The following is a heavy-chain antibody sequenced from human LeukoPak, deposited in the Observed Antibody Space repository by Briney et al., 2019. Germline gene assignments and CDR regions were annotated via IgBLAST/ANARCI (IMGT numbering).Heavy chain of an antibody. D-gene: IGHD2-15*01. CDR1: GFTFSSYS. Sequence: GGSLRLSCAASGFTFSSYSLNWVRQAPGKGLEWVSYITSSSSSIYYADSVKGRFTISRDNAKNSLYLQMNSLRAEDTAMYYCARDYCSGGRCYSVDLWGQGTLVTVSS. V-gene: IGHV3-48*04. CDR2: ITSSSSSI. CDR3: ARDYCSGGRCYSVDL. J-gene: IGHJ4*02.